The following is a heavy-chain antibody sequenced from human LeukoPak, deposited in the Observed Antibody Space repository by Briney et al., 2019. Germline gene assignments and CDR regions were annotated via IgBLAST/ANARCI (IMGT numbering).Heavy chain of an antibody. D-gene: IGHD6-19*01. J-gene: IGHJ6*03. CDR3: ARRGRIAVAGYYYYYYMDV. CDR2: IYYSGST. V-gene: IGHV4-39*01. Sequence: KPSETLSLTCAVSGGSISSNSYYWGWIRQPPGKGLEWIGSIYYSGSTYYNPSLKSRVTISVDTSKNQFSLKLSSVTAADTAVYYCARRGRIAVAGYYYYYYMDVWGKGTTVTISS. CDR1: GGSISSNSYY.